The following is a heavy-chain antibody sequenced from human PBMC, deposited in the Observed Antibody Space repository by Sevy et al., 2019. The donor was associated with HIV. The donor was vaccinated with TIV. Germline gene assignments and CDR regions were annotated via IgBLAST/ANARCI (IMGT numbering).Heavy chain of an antibody. CDR1: GFTLADFA. J-gene: IGHJ4*02. D-gene: IGHD6-19*01. Sequence: GGSLRLSCTASGFTLADFAMSWFRQAPGKGLEWVGFIRSKAYGGTTEYAASVRGRFTISRDDAESIAYLQMNSLKNEDTAVYYCSRDLPPRGIAVTGTVIDYWGQGTLVTVSS. V-gene: IGHV3-49*03. CDR3: SRDLPPRGIAVTGTVIDY. CDR2: IRSKAYGGTT.